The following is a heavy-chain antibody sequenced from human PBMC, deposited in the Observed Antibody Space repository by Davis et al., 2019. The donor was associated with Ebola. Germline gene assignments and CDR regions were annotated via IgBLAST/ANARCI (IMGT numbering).Heavy chain of an antibody. CDR1: GGSISSSSYY. J-gene: IGHJ6*03. V-gene: IGHV4-39*07. D-gene: IGHD3-3*01. Sequence: PSETLSLTCTVSGGSISSSSYYWGWIRQPPGKGLEWIGEINHSGSTNYNPSLKSRVTISVDTSKNQFSLKLSSVTAADTAVYYCARAGTIFGVVMDVWGKGTTVTVSS. CDR3: ARAGTIFGVVMDV. CDR2: INHSGST.